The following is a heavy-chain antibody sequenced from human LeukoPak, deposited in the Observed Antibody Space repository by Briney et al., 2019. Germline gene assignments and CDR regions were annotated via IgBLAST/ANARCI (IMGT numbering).Heavy chain of an antibody. Sequence: ASVKVSCKASGYTFTSYYMHWVRQAPGQGLEWMGWMNPNSGGTNYAQKFEGRVTMTRDTSISTAYMELSRLKSDDTAVYYCARKVEFLDALDTWGQGTMVTVSS. J-gene: IGHJ3*02. V-gene: IGHV1-2*02. CDR2: MNPNSGGT. D-gene: IGHD1-1*01. CDR3: ARKVEFLDALDT. CDR1: GYTFTSYY.